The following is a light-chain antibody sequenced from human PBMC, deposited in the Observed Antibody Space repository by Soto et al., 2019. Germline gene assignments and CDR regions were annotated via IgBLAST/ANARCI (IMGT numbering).Light chain of an antibody. CDR3: QQYYDWPIT. Sequence: EIVLTQSPATLSVSPGERATLSCRASQSISSLLAWYQQRPGQAPRLLIYGASTRATGIPVRFSGSGSGTDFTLTISSLQSEDFAVYYCQQYYDWPITFGQGTRLDIK. CDR1: QSISSL. V-gene: IGKV3-15*01. J-gene: IGKJ5*01. CDR2: GAS.